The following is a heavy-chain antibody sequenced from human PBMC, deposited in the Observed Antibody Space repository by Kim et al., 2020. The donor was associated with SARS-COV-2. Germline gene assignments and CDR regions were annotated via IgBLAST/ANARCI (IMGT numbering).Heavy chain of an antibody. Sequence: YAQKLQGRGTMTRDPATSTAYMELRSLRSDDTAVYYCARDKGGGSYSFDYWGQGTLVTVSS. J-gene: IGHJ4*02. D-gene: IGHD1-26*01. CDR3: ARDKGGGSYSFDY. V-gene: IGHV1-18*01.